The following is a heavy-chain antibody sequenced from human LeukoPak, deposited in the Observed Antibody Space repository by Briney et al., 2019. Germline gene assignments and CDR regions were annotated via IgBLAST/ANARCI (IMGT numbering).Heavy chain of an antibody. D-gene: IGHD1-26*01. V-gene: IGHV3-9*01. Sequence: PGRSLRLSCAASGFTFDDYAMHWVRQAPGKGLEWVSGISWNSGSIGYADSVKGRFTISRDNAKNSLYLQMNSLRAEDTAVYYCATHSGSYRGNAFDIWGQGTMVTVSS. J-gene: IGHJ3*02. CDR2: ISWNSGSI. CDR1: GFTFDDYA. CDR3: ATHSGSYRGNAFDI.